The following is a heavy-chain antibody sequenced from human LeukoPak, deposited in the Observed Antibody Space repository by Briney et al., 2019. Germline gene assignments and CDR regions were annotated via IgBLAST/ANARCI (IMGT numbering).Heavy chain of an antibody. CDR2: ISSSSSTI. CDR1: GFIFSSYS. CDR3: ARDRAAVAAAFDI. V-gene: IGHV3-48*04. Sequence: GGSLRLSCAASGFIFSSYSMNWVRQAPGKGLEWVSYISSSSSTIYYADSVKGRFTISRDNAKNSLYLQMNSLRAEDTAVYYCARDRAAVAAAFDIWGQGTMVTVSS. D-gene: IGHD6-19*01. J-gene: IGHJ3*02.